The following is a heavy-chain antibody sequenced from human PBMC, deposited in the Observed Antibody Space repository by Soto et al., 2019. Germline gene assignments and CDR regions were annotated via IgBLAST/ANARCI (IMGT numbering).Heavy chain of an antibody. V-gene: IGHV1-2*02. D-gene: IGHD1-26*01. CDR3: GRGRSGQIVVFY. J-gene: IGHJ4*02. CDR1: GYTFTGHY. Sequence: ASVKVSCKASGYTFTGHYIHWVRQAPEQGPEWMGEIGPESGATRYAQRFQGRVTMTRDMSITTVYMELNNLSPDDTAVYYCGRGRSGQIVVFYWGQGTPVTVS. CDR2: IGPESGAT.